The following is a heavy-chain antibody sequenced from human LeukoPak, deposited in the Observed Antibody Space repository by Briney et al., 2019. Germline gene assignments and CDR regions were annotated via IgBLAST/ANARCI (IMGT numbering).Heavy chain of an antibody. Sequence: ASETLSLTCIVSGVSMSNYYWIWIRQPPGKGLEWIGYIYHSGSTNYNPSLKSRVTISADTSKNQFSLNLSSVTTADTAVYLCARGRTTIGYPRRALDIWGQGTMVTVSS. CDR1: GVSMSNYY. D-gene: IGHD1/OR15-1a*01. CDR2: IYHSGST. CDR3: ARGRTTIGYPRRALDI. J-gene: IGHJ3*02. V-gene: IGHV4-59*01.